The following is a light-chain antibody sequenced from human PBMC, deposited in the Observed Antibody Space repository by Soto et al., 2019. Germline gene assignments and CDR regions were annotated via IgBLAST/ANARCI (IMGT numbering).Light chain of an antibody. V-gene: IGKV1-33*01. CDR2: DAS. J-gene: IGKJ4*01. CDR3: QQYDNLPLT. CDR1: QDISNY. Sequence: DIQMTQSPSSLSSAVGDRVTITCQASQDISNYLNWYQQKPGKAPKLLIYDASNLETGVPSRFSGSGSGTDFTFTISSLQPEASATYYCQQYDNLPLTFGGGTKVEIK.